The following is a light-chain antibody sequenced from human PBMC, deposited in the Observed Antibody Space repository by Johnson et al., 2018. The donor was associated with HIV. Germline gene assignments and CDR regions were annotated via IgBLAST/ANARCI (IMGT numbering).Light chain of an antibody. V-gene: IGLV1-51*01. CDR2: DDN. Sequence: HSVLTQPPSVSATPGQKVTISCSGSTSNIGNNYVSWYQQFPGAAPKLLIYDDNKRPSGIPDRFSGSKSGTSATLGITGLQTGDEGDYYCGTWDKSLNTGAVFGTGTKVTVL. J-gene: IGLJ1*01. CDR3: GTWDKSLNTGAV. CDR1: TSNIGNNY.